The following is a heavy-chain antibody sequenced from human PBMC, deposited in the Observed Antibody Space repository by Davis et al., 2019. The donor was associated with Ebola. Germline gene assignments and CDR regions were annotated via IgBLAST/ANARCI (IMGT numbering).Heavy chain of an antibody. CDR2: ISGSGGST. CDR3: AKELEGQLGGKNWFDP. CDR1: GFTFSSYA. J-gene: IGHJ5*02. V-gene: IGHV3-23*01. D-gene: IGHD6-6*01. Sequence: PGGSLRLSCAASGFTFSSYAMSWVRQAPGKGLEWVSAISGSGGSTYYADSVKGRFTISRDNSKNTLYLQMNSLRAEDTAVYYCAKELEGQLGGKNWFDPWGQGTLVTVSS.